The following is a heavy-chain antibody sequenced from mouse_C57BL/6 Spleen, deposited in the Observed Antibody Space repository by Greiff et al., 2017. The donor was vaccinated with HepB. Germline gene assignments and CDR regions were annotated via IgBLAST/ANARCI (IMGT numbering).Heavy chain of an antibody. CDR2: ISDGGSYT. CDR1: GFTFSSYA. V-gene: IGHV5-4*01. Sequence: EVMLVESGGGLVKPGGSPKLSCAASGFTFSSYAMSWVRQTPEKRLEWVATISDGGSYTYYPDNVKGRFTISRDNAKNNLYLQMSHLKSEDTAMYYCARDAANWAFDYWGQGTTLTVSS. D-gene: IGHD4-1*01. J-gene: IGHJ2*01. CDR3: ARDAANWAFDY.